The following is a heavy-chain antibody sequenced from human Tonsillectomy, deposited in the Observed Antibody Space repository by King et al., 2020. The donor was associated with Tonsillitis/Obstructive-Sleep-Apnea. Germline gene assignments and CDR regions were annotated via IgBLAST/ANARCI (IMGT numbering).Heavy chain of an antibody. V-gene: IGHV4-59*08. Sequence: VQLQESGPGLVKPSETLSLTCTVSGGSISSYYWSWIRQPPGKGLEWIGYIYYSGSTNYNPSLKSRVTISVDTSKNQFFLKLSSVTAADTAVYYCSRRPSDSSGYYFDYWDQGTLVTVSS. D-gene: IGHD3-22*01. J-gene: IGHJ4*02. CDR2: IYYSGST. CDR1: GGSISSYY. CDR3: SRRPSDSSGYYFDY.